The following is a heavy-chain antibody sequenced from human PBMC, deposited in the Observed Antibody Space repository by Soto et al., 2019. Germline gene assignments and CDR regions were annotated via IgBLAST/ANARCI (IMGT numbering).Heavy chain of an antibody. D-gene: IGHD1-26*01. Sequence: EVQLVESGGGLVQPGRSLRLSCAASGFTFDAYALHWVRQAPGKGLEWVSGISWNSGSIGYADSVKGRFTISRDNAKNSLYLQMNSLRAEDTALYYCAKDLSHSRGDFDYWGQGTLGTGSS. J-gene: IGHJ4*02. CDR3: AKDLSHSRGDFDY. CDR1: GFTFDAYA. CDR2: ISWNSGSI. V-gene: IGHV3-9*01.